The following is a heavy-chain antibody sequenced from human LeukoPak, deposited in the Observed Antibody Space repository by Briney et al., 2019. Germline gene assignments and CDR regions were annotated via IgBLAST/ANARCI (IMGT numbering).Heavy chain of an antibody. CDR2: ISSSSTYI. J-gene: IGHJ4*02. CDR3: AREMYGDYGFDY. D-gene: IGHD4-17*01. Sequence: PGGSLRPSCAASGFTFSRYNMNWVRQAPGKGLEWVSSISSSSTYIYYADSVQGRCTISRDNAKNSLSLQMNSLRAEDTAVYFCAREMYGDYGFDYWGQGTLVTVSS. V-gene: IGHV3-21*01. CDR1: GFTFSRYN.